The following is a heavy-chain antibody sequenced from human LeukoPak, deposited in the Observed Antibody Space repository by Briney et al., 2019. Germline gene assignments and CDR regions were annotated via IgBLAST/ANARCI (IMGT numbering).Heavy chain of an antibody. D-gene: IGHD1-7*01. V-gene: IGHV4-4*07. CDR2: IYSSGST. CDR3: ARGLVELDY. J-gene: IGHJ4*02. Sequence: SETLSLTCTVSGGSISSFYWSWIRQPAGKGLEWIGRIYSSGSTNYSPSLKGRLTMSVDTSENQFSLKLTSVTAADTAVYYCARGLVELDYWGQGTLVTVSS. CDR1: GGSISSFY.